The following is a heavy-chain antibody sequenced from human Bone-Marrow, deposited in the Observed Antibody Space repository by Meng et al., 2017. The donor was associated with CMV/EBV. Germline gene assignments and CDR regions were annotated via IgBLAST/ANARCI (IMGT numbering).Heavy chain of an antibody. CDR1: GFTFSNYA. Sequence: SCAASGFTFSNYAMHWVRQAPGKGLEWVAVISYDGTNKDYTDSMKGRFTISRDNSKNTVSLQMNSLRVEDTAVYYCARGLYQMSYFDFWGQGTLVTVSS. V-gene: IGHV3-30-3*01. D-gene: IGHD2-2*01. J-gene: IGHJ4*02. CDR3: ARGLYQMSYFDF. CDR2: ISYDGTNK.